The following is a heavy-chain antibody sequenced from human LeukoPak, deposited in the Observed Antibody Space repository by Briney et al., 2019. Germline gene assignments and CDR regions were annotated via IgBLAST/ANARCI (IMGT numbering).Heavy chain of an antibody. CDR1: GGSISSSSYY. D-gene: IGHD6-13*01. CDR3: AREISQQPFEYYGMDV. J-gene: IGHJ6*02. CDR2: IYYSGST. Sequence: PSETLSLTCTVSGGSISSSSYYWGWIRQPPGKGLEWIGSIYYSGSTYYNPSLKNRVTISVDTSKNQFSLKLSSVTAADTAVYYCAREISQQPFEYYGMDVWGQGTTVTVSS. V-gene: IGHV4-39*07.